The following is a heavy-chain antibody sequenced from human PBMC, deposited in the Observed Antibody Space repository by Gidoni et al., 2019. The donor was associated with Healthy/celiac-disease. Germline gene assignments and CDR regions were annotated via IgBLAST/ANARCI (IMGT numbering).Heavy chain of an antibody. D-gene: IGHD4-4*01. Sequence: QVQLVQSGAEVKKPGSSVKVSCKASGATFSSYAIRWVRQAPGQGLEWMGRIIPILGIANDAQKFQGRVKITADKSTSTAYMELSSLRTEDTAVYYCARDPLTGVTYDYRNYAATLNWFDPWGQGTLVTVSS. CDR1: GATFSSYA. CDR2: IIPILGIA. V-gene: IGHV1-69*04. CDR3: ARDPLTGVTYDYRNYAATLNWFDP. J-gene: IGHJ5*02.